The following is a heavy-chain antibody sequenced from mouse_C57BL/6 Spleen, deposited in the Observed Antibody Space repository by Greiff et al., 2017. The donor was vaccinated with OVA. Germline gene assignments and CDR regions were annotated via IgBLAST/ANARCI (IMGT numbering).Heavy chain of an antibody. V-gene: IGHV1-80*01. CDR1: GYAFSSYW. D-gene: IGHD2-4*01. CDR3: ARDDYDRDYAMDY. CDR2: IYPGDGDT. Sequence: VKLQESGAELVKPGASVKISCKASGYAFSSYWMNWVKQRPGKGLEWIGQIYPGDGDTNYNGKFKGKATLTADKASSTAYMQLSSLTSEDSAVYFCARDDYDRDYAMDYWGQGTSVTVSS. J-gene: IGHJ4*01.